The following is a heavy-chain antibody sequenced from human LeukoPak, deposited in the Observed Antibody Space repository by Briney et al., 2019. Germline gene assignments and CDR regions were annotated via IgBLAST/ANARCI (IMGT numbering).Heavy chain of an antibody. CDR1: GYSISSGYY. CDR3: ARSSSRLPLGYFDY. Sequence: SETLSLTCSVSGYSISSGYYWGWIRQPAGKGLEWIGRIYTSGSTNYNPSLKSRVTISVDTSKNQFSLKLSSVTAADTAVYYCARSSSRLPLGYFDYWGQGTLVTVSS. V-gene: IGHV4-61*02. CDR2: IYTSGST. D-gene: IGHD5-12*01. J-gene: IGHJ4*02.